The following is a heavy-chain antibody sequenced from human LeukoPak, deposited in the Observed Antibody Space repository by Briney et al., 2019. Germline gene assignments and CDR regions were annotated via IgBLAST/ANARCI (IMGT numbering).Heavy chain of an antibody. CDR1: GGSVSSGTYY. CDR2: ISYSGST. J-gene: IGHJ4*02. D-gene: IGHD3-16*01. CDR3: ARRSVGGGERFDY. Sequence: KPSETLSLTCSVSGGSVSSGTYYWTWIRQPPGKGLEWIGYISYSGSTNYNPSLKSRVTISADTSKNQFSLKLSSVTAADTAVYYCARRSVGGGERFDYWGQGILVTASS. V-gene: IGHV4-61*01.